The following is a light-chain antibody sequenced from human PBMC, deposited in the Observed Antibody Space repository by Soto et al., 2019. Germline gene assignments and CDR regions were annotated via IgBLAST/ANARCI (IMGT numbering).Light chain of an antibody. J-gene: IGKJ2*01. V-gene: IGKV3D-15*01. Sequence: EIVITQSPATLYLSPGDRATLACRASQSVSSNLVWYQQKPGQAPRLLIHDTSTRASDVPARLSGSGSETEFTLTSSGLQSEDFGIYYGHHSNNWPPRNTFGQGTKVDIK. CDR3: HHSNNWPPRNT. CDR2: DTS. CDR1: QSVSSN.